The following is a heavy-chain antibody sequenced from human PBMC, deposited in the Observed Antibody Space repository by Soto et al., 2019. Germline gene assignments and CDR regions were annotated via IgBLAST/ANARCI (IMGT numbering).Heavy chain of an antibody. J-gene: IGHJ3*02. CDR1: GGSITSYY. CDR2: T. V-gene: IGHV4-59*08. D-gene: IGHD6-6*01. Sequence: SETLSLTCTVSGGSITSYYWSWIRQPPGKGLEWIGNTYYNASLKSRVTISVDTSNNQFSLKLSSVTAADAAVYYCARVGISSSDAFDIWGQGTTVTV. CDR3: ARVGISSSDAFDI.